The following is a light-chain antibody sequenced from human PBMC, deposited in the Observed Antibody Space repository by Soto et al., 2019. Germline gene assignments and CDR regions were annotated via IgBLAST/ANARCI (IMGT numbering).Light chain of an antibody. V-gene: IGLV2-8*01. Sequence: QSALTQPPSASGSPGQSVTISCTGTSSDVGGYNYVLWYQQYPGKAPKLMIYEVSKRPSGVPDRFSGSKSGNTASLTVSGLQSEDEADYYCSSYAGSNRVFGTGTKGTVL. CDR2: EVS. CDR3: SSYAGSNRV. J-gene: IGLJ1*01. CDR1: SSDVGGYNY.